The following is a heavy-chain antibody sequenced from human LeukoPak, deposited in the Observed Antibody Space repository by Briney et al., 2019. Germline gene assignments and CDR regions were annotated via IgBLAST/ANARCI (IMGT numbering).Heavy chain of an antibody. D-gene: IGHD6-6*01. Sequence: SVKVSCKASGGTFSSYAISWVRQAPGQGLEWMGGIIPIFGTANYAQKFQGRVTITADESTSTAYMELSSLRSEDTAVYYCARGRKQLGEIDYWGQGTLVTVSS. CDR3: ARGRKQLGEIDY. J-gene: IGHJ4*02. CDR2: IIPIFGTA. CDR1: GGTFSSYA. V-gene: IGHV1-69*13.